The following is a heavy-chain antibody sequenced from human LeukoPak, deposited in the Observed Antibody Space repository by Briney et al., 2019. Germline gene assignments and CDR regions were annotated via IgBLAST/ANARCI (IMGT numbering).Heavy chain of an antibody. CDR3: ARVRYSSGWCPFDY. CDR2: VYYSGTT. D-gene: IGHD6-19*01. J-gene: IGHJ4*02. Sequence: SETLSLTCTVSGGSVNNYYWSWIRQPPGKGLEWIGYVYYSGTTNYKPSLKSRVTISVDTSKNQFSLKLSSVTAADTAVYYCARVRYSSGWCPFDYWGQGTLVTVSS. V-gene: IGHV4-59*02. CDR1: GGSVNNYY.